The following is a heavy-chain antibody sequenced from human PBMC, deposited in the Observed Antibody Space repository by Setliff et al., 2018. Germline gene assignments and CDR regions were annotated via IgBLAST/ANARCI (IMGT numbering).Heavy chain of an antibody. CDR2: INPNSGGT. J-gene: IGHJ1*01. CDR3: ARADMYYYDSSGFWAEYFQH. V-gene: IGHV1-2*04. D-gene: IGHD3-22*01. Sequence: ASVKVSCKASGYTFTGYYMHWVRQAPGQGLGWMGWINPNSGGTNYAQKFQGWVTMTRDTSISTAYMELSRLRSDDTAVYYCARADMYYYDSSGFWAEYFQHWGQGTLVTVSS. CDR1: GYTFTGYY.